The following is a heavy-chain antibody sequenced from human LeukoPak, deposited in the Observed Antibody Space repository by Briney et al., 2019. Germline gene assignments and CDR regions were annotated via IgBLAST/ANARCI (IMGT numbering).Heavy chain of an antibody. V-gene: IGHV3-74*01. D-gene: IGHD2-15*01. CDR2: NNGDGSTT. Sequence: PGGSLRLSCAASGFPFTNYAMSWVRQAPGKGLMYISRNNGDGSTTNYADVVKGRFTMSRDNVKNTLYLQMNSLRVEDTAVYYCARDPRNVGLAPWGQGTLVTVSS. CDR3: ARDPRNVGLAP. J-gene: IGHJ5*02. CDR1: GFPFTNYA.